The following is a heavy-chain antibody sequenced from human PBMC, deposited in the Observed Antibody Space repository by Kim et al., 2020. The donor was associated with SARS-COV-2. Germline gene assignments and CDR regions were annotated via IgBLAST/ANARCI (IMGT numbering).Heavy chain of an antibody. CDR1: GYTFTSYG. D-gene: IGHD3-9*01. CDR3: ARDKVSGILERYFDWLLRYYYYYGMDV. CDR2: ISAYNGNT. V-gene: IGHV1-18*01. J-gene: IGHJ6*02. Sequence: ASVKVSCKASGYTFTSYGISWVRQAPGQGLEWMGWISAYNGNTNYAQKLQGRVTMTTDTSTSTAYMELRSLRSDDTAVYYCARDKVSGILERYFDWLLRYYYYYGMDVWGQGTTVTVSS.